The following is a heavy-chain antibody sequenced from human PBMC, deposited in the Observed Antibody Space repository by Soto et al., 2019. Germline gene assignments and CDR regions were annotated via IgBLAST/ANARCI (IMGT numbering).Heavy chain of an antibody. V-gene: IGHV5-51*01. CDR3: ARIGYCSGGSCYDYYYDGMDF. D-gene: IGHD2-15*01. CDR2: IYPGDSDT. J-gene: IGHJ6*02. Sequence: GESRKISWKGSAYSFTSYWDGGGRQMPGKDLEWMGIIYPGDSDTRYSPSFQGQVTISADKSISTAYLQWSSLKASDTAMYYCARIGYCSGGSCYDYYYDGMDFSGQRTTVPVSS. CDR1: AYSFTSYW.